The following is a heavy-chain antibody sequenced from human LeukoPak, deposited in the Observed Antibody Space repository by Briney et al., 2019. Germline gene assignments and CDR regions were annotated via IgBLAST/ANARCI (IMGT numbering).Heavy chain of an antibody. CDR3: ARHSYDSSDFHYMDV. J-gene: IGHJ6*03. V-gene: IGHV5-51*01. Sequence: GESLKISCQGSGYSFTSYWIGWVRQMPGKGLEWMGIIYPDDSDTRYSPSFQGQVTISADKSISTAYLRWSTLRASDTAIYYCARHSYDSSDFHYMDVWGKGTTVTISS. CDR2: IYPDDSDT. D-gene: IGHD3-22*01. CDR1: GYSFTSYW.